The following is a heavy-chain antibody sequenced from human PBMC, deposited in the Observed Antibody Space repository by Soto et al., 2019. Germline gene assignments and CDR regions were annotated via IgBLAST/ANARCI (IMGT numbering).Heavy chain of an antibody. CDR2: ISAYNGNT. D-gene: IGHD5-18*01. Sequence: ASVKVSCKASGYTFTSYGISWVRQAPGQGLEWMGWISAYNGNTNYAQKLQGRVTMTTDASTSTAYMELRSLRSDDTAVYYCASYVSDTAMVYYWGQGTMVTVSS. CDR1: GYTFTSYG. J-gene: IGHJ4*02. CDR3: ASYVSDTAMVYY. V-gene: IGHV1-18*01.